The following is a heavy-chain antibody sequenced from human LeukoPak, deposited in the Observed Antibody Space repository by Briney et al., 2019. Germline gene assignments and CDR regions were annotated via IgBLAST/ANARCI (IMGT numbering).Heavy chain of an antibody. CDR2: MLSTGGT. V-gene: IGHV4-39*01. CDR3: ARRGSGNGDTYAGMDV. D-gene: IGHD2-21*02. Sequence: GSLRLSCAASGFTFSDYHMSWIRQPPGKGLEWIGSMLSTGGTWYNPSLTSRVTISVDTSKNQFSLNLTSVTATDTALYFCARRGSGNGDTYAGMDVWGQGTTVTVSS. J-gene: IGHJ6*02. CDR1: GFTFSDYH.